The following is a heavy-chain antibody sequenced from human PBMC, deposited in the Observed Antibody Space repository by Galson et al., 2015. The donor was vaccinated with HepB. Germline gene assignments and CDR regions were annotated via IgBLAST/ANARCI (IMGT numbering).Heavy chain of an antibody. CDR1: GYTFTSYG. Sequence: SVKVSCKASGYTFTSYGISWVRQAPGQGLEWMGWISAYNGNTNYAQKLQGRVTMTTDTSTSTAYMELRSLRSDDTAVYYCARDSRDYYYYYMDVWGKGTTVTVSS. V-gene: IGHV1-18*01. CDR3: ARDSRDYYYYYMDV. CDR2: ISAYNGNT. J-gene: IGHJ6*03.